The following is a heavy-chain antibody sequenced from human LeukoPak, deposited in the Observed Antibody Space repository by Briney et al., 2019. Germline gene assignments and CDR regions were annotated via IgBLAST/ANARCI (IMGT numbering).Heavy chain of an antibody. D-gene: IGHD2-2*02. CDR1: GFTFSSYA. V-gene: IGHV3-15*01. CDR3: TTDSFDIVRYQLLYRGYYYYMDV. CDR2: IKSKTDGGTT. J-gene: IGHJ6*03. Sequence: GGSLRLSCAASGFTFSSYAMHWVRQAPGKGLEWVGRIKSKTDGGTTDYAAPVKGRFTISRDDSKNTLYLQMNSLKTEDTAVYYCTTDSFDIVRYQLLYRGYYYYMDVWGKGTTVTVSS.